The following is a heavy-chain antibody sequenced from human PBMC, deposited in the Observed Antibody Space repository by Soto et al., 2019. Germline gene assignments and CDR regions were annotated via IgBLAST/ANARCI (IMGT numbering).Heavy chain of an antibody. CDR1: GYSFTSYW. Sequence: PGESLKISCKGSGYSFTSYWIGWVRQMPGKGLEWMGIIYPGDSDTRYSPSFQGQVTISADKSISTAYLQWSSLKASDTAMYYCAILGSGSGSHYYYGMDVWGQGTTVTVSS. J-gene: IGHJ6*02. CDR3: AILGSGSGSHYYYGMDV. D-gene: IGHD3-10*01. V-gene: IGHV5-51*01. CDR2: IYPGDSDT.